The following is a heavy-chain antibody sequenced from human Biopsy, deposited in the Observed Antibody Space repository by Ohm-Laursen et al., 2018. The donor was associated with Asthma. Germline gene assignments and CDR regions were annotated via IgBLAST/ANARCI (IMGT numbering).Heavy chain of an antibody. CDR3: ARGQKSAGDRWFDP. D-gene: IGHD6-13*01. J-gene: IGHJ5*02. CDR2: INPNSGGT. V-gene: IGHV1-2*06. CDR1: GGTFNNYA. Sequence: SVKVSCKPSGGTFNNYAINWVRQAPGQGLEWMGRINPNSGGTNYAQKFQGRVTMTRDTSISTAYMEVSRLRSDDTAVYYCARGQKSAGDRWFDPWGQETLVTVSS.